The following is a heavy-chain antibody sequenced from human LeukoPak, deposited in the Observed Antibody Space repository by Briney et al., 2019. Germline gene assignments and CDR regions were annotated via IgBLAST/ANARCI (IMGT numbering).Heavy chain of an antibody. Sequence: SVKVSCKASGGTFSSYAISWVRQAPGQGLEWMGRIIPILGIANYAQKFQGRVTITADKSTGTAYMELSSLRSEDTAVYYCARDYEVNYDFWSGYYHYWGQGTLVTVSS. CDR3: ARDYEVNYDFWSGYYHY. D-gene: IGHD3-3*01. J-gene: IGHJ4*02. CDR1: GGTFSSYA. V-gene: IGHV1-69*04. CDR2: IIPILGIA.